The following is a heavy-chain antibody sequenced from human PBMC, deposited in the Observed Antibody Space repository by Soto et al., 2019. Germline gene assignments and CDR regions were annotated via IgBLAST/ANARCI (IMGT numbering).Heavy chain of an antibody. CDR2: ISAYNGNT. CDR1: GYTFTCNG. J-gene: IGHJ6*02. CDR3: ARDIRIAAAGTSRYYYGLAV. V-gene: IGHV1-18*01. Sequence: GASVKVSCKASGYTFTCNGISWVRQAPGQGLEGMGWISAYNGNTNYAQKLQGRVTMTTDTSTSTAYMELRSLRSDDTAVYYCARDIRIAAAGTSRYYYGLAVWGQGTTVTVYS. D-gene: IGHD6-13*01.